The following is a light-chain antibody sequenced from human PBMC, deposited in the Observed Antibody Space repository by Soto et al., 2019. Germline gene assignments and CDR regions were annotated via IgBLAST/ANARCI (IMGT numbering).Light chain of an antibody. CDR3: QQYNNWPPMYT. CDR2: GAS. CDR1: QSVSSN. J-gene: IGKJ2*01. V-gene: IGKV3-15*01. Sequence: EIGMTQSPATLSVSPGERATLSCRASQSVSSNLAWYQQKPGQAPRLLIYGASTRATGIPARISGSGSGTEFTLTISSLQSEDFAVYYCQQYNNWPPMYTFGQGTKLEIK.